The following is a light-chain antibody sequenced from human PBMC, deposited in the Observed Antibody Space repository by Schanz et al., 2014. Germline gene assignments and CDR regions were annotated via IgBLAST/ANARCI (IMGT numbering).Light chain of an antibody. CDR2: GAS. V-gene: IGKV3-20*01. Sequence: VLTQSPGTLSLSPGETATLSCSASQSVSSSYLAWYQQKPGQAPRLLIYGASSRATGIPDRFSGSGSGTDFTLTISRLEPADFAVYYCQHYGSSRITFGQGTRLEIK. CDR1: QSVSSSY. CDR3: QHYGSSRIT. J-gene: IGKJ5*01.